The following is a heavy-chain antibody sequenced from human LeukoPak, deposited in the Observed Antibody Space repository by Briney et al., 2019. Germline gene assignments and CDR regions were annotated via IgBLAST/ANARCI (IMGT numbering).Heavy chain of an antibody. Sequence: ASVKVSCKASGYTFTSYDINWVRQATGQGLEWMGWMNPNSGNTGYAQKFQGGVTMTRNTSISTAYMELSSLRSEDTAVYYCARGGTGSGNPDYYYYYGMDVWGQGTTVTVSS. D-gene: IGHD1-14*01. CDR1: GYTFTSYD. CDR2: MNPNSGNT. CDR3: ARGGTGSGNPDYYYYYGMDV. J-gene: IGHJ6*02. V-gene: IGHV1-8*01.